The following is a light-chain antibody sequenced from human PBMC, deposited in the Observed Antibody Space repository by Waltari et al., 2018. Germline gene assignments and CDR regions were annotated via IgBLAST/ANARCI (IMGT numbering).Light chain of an antibody. CDR3: CSYAGADTSVV. CDR2: DVN. V-gene: IGLV2-11*01. Sequence: QSALTQPRSVSGSPGQSVTISCTGTSSDIGGYDFVSWYQQYPGKAPKLIIYDVNKRPPGVPDRCSGSKSGKTAALTISGLLNEDEADYYCCSYAGADTSVVFGGGTTLTVL. J-gene: IGLJ2*01. CDR1: SSDIGGYDF.